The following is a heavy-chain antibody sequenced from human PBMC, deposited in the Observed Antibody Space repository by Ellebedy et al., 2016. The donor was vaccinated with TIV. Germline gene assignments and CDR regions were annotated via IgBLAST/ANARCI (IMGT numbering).Heavy chain of an antibody. Sequence: ASVKVSXXASGYSLLTYGMSWVRQAPGQGLEWMGSISAHTGDTNIAQKWQGRVTMFTDTSTSTAYMELRGLRYDDTAVYFCARDRIASGYYGSGTYFFDYWGQGTLVPVSS. CDR1: GYSLLTYG. J-gene: IGHJ4*02. CDR3: ARDRIASGYYGSGTYFFDY. V-gene: IGHV1-18*01. CDR2: ISAHTGDT. D-gene: IGHD3-10*01.